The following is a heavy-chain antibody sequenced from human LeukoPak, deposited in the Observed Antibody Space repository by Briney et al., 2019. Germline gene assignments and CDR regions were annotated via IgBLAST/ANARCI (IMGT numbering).Heavy chain of an antibody. D-gene: IGHD5-12*01. V-gene: IGHV4-4*02. CDR2: IYHSGST. J-gene: IGHJ6*03. CDR1: GGSISSSNW. CDR3: ARGMRYSGYDWDSINYYYYYYMDV. Sequence: SETLPLTCAVSGGSISSSNWWSWVRQPPGKGLEWIGEIYHSGSTNYNPSLKSRVTISVDKSKNQFSLKLSSVTAADTAVYYCARGMRYSGYDWDSINYYYYYYMDVWGKGTTVTVSS.